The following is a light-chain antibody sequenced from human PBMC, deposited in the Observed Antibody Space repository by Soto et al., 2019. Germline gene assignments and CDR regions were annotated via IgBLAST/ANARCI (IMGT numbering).Light chain of an antibody. Sequence: QSVPTQPASVSGSPGQSITISCTGTSSDVGGYNYVSWYQQHPGKAPKLMIYDVSNRPSGVSNRFSGSKSGNTASLTISGLQAEDEADYYCSSYTSSSTLGFGGGTKLTVL. CDR3: SSYTSSSTLG. V-gene: IGLV2-14*01. CDR1: SSDVGGYNY. CDR2: DVS. J-gene: IGLJ3*02.